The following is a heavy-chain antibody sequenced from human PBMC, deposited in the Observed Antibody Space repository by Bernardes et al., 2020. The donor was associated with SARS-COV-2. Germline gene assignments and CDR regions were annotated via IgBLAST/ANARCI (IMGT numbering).Heavy chain of an antibody. CDR2: ISAYNGNT. CDR3: ARVEITMVRGVIIRYYYYGMDV. D-gene: IGHD3-10*01. Sequence: ASVKVSCKASGYTFTSYGISWVRRAPGQGLEWMGWISAYNGNTNYAQKLQGRVTMTTDTSTSTAYMELRSLRSDDTAVYYCARVEITMVRGVIIRYYYYGMDVWGQGTTVTVSS. V-gene: IGHV1-18*01. J-gene: IGHJ6*02. CDR1: GYTFTSYG.